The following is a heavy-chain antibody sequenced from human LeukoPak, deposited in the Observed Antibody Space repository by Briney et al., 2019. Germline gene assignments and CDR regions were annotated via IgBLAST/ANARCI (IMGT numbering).Heavy chain of an antibody. D-gene: IGHD3-16*01. CDR2: IYYSGST. CDR3: ARMMENDAFDI. Sequence: SQTLSLTCTVSGGSISSGDYYWSWIRQHPGKGLEWIGYIYYSGSTYYNPSLKSRVTISVDTSKNQFSLKLSSVTAADTAVYYCARMMENDAFDIWGQGTMVTVSS. V-gene: IGHV4-31*03. J-gene: IGHJ3*02. CDR1: GGSISSGDYY.